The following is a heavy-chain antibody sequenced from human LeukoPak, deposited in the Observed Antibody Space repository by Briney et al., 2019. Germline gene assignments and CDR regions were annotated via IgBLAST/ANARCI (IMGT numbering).Heavy chain of an antibody. D-gene: IGHD2-2*01. V-gene: IGHV6-1*01. Sequence: SQTLSLTCAISGDSVSSHSVTWHWIRQSPSRGLEWLGRTYYRSTWYNDYAVSVRGRITVNPDTSKNQFSLHLNSVTPEDTAVYYCARRLTQYDCFDPWGQGILVTVSS. CDR2: TYYRSTWYN. CDR1: GDSVSSHSVT. J-gene: IGHJ5*02. CDR3: ARRLTQYDCFDP.